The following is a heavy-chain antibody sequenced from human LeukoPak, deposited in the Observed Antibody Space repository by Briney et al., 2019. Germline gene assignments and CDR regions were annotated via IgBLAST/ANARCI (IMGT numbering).Heavy chain of an antibody. J-gene: IGHJ4*02. CDR3: ARALRGVTPLAY. D-gene: IGHD2-21*02. CDR2: INHSGST. Sequence: PSGTPSPPPPGSGGSVRRGCFYLSWILQPPRKGLEWIGEINHSGSTKYNPSLKSRVTISVDTSKNQFSLKLSSVTAADTAVYYCARALRGVTPLAYWGQGTLVTVSS. V-gene: IGHV4-34*01. CDR1: GGSVRRGCFY.